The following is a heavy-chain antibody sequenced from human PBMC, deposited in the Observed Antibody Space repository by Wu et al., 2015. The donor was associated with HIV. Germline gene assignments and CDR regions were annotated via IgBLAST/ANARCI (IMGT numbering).Heavy chain of an antibody. V-gene: IGHV1-2*02. J-gene: IGHJ6*03. CDR2: INPNIGGT. CDR1: RHTFSGYY. Sequence: QVQLVQSGAEVKKPGASVQLFCNSSRHTFSGYYIHWVRQAPGQGLEWMGWINPNIGGTKYAQKFQGRVTMTRDTSITRTYMELTGLTSDDTAVYFCARDLGDDFAIRGYYWYLDVWGRGPRSPSP. CDR3: ARDLGDDFAIRGYYWYLDV. D-gene: IGHD2-21*02.